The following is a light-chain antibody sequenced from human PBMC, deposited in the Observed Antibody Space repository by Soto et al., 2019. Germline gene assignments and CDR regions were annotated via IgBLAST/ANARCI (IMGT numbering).Light chain of an antibody. CDR1: QSLNRD. CDR2: GAS. V-gene: IGKV3-15*01. Sequence: IVMTQSPATLSMSPGERATLSCRASQSLNRDLAWYQQKPGQSPRLLIFGASIRATGIPARFSGSGSGTEFTLTICSLQSEDCALYYCQQYNNWPRTFGQGTKVDIK. J-gene: IGKJ1*01. CDR3: QQYNNWPRT.